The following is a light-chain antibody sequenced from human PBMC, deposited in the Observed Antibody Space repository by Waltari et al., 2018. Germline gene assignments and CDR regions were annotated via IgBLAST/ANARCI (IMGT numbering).Light chain of an antibody. J-gene: IGLJ3*02. Sequence: QQPEKGPRYLMKFNSDGSHIKGDDIPDRFAGSSSGAERYLSISSLQSEDEADYYCQTGGHGTWVFGGGTRLTVL. CDR2: FNSDGSH. CDR3: QTGGHGTWV. V-gene: IGLV4-69*01.